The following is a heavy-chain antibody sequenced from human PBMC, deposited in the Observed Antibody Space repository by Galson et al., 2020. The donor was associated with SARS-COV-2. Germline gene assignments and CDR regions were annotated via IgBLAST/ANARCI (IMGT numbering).Heavy chain of an antibody. Sequence: TLSLTCTVSGGSISSSSYYWGWIRQPPGKGLEWIGSIYYSGSTYYNPSLKSRVTISVDTSKNQFSLKLSSVTAADTAVYYCARQPGDSSGYYYYYYGMDVWGQGTTVTVSS. D-gene: IGHD3-22*01. CDR1: GGSISSSSYY. V-gene: IGHV4-39*01. CDR2: IYYSGST. CDR3: ARQPGDSSGYYYYYYGMDV. J-gene: IGHJ6*02.